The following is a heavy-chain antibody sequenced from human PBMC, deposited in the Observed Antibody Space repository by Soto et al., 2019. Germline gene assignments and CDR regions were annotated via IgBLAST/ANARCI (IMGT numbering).Heavy chain of an antibody. CDR3: ATGYCSGSSCPVSMDV. CDR1: GYTLTGFS. Sequence: QAQLVQSGAEVKKPGASVKVSCKVSGYTLTGFSMHWVRQAPGKGLEWMGGFDPEDGETIYAQKLQGRVTMTEDTSTDTAYMELSSLRSEDTAVYYCATGYCSGSSCPVSMDVWGKGTTVTVSS. V-gene: IGHV1-24*01. J-gene: IGHJ6*04. D-gene: IGHD2-15*01. CDR2: FDPEDGET.